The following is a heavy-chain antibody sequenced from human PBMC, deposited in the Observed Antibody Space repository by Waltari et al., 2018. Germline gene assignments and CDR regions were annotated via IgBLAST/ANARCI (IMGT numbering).Heavy chain of an antibody. J-gene: IGHJ6*03. CDR1: GGTFSSYA. CDR2: SIPIFGTA. CDR3: ATIAADYYYYYYMDV. D-gene: IGHD3-16*02. Sequence: QVQLVQSGAEVKKPGSSVKVSCKASGGTFSSYAISWVRQAPGQGLEWMGGSIPIFGTANYAQKYQGRVTITADESTSTAYMELSSLRSEDTAVYYCATIAADYYYYYYMDVWGKGTTVTVSS. V-gene: IGHV1-69*12.